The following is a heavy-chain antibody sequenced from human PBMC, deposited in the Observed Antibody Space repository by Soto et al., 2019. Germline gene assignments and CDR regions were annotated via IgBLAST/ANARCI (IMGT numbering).Heavy chain of an antibody. Sequence: EVQLVESGGGLVQPGGSLRLSCAASGFTFSTHWMNWVRQAPGKGLEWVADIKQDETEKYYVDSVKGRFTISRDNAMNSLYLQMNSLRAEDTAIYYCARGDYFDRRFDDWGQGTLVTVSS. CDR1: GFTFSTHW. V-gene: IGHV3-7*03. J-gene: IGHJ4*02. CDR2: IKQDETEK. D-gene: IGHD3-22*01. CDR3: ARGDYFDRRFDD.